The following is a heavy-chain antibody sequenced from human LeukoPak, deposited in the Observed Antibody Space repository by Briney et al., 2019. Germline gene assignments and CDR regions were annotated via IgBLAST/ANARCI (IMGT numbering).Heavy chain of an antibody. V-gene: IGHV4-34*01. D-gene: IGHD3-22*01. J-gene: IGHJ4*02. CDR2: INHSGST. CDR1: GGSFSDYY. CDR3: ATVDYDLTFDY. Sequence: SETLSLTCSVYGGSFSDYYWSWIRQPPGKGLEWIAEINHSGSTNYNPSLKSRVTMSVDTSKNQFSLKLSSVTAADTAVYYCATVDYDLTFDYWGQGTLVTVSS.